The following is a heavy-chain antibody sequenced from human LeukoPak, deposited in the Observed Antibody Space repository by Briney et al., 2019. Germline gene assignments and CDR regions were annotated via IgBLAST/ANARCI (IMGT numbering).Heavy chain of an antibody. CDR1: GFTFGSYA. CDR3: ARENEIGGFAFDI. Sequence: GGSLRLSCAASGFTFGSYAMSWARQAPGKGLEWVSSISENGGKTYYADSVKSRFIISRDYSKRTLDLQMDSLRAEDTAVYYCARENEIGGFAFDIWGQGTMVSVSS. J-gene: IGHJ3*02. D-gene: IGHD1-1*01. CDR2: ISENGGKT. V-gene: IGHV3-23*01.